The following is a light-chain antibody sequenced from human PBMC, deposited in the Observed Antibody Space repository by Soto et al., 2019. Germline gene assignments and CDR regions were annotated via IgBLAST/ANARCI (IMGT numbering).Light chain of an antibody. J-gene: IGLJ3*02. CDR1: NSNIGTYT. V-gene: IGLV1-44*01. CDR3: AAWDDSLNGGV. CDR2: SSD. Sequence: QLVLTQPPSASGAPGQRVTISCSGRNSNIGTYTVNWYQQLPGTAPKLLIYSSDQRPSGVPDRFSGSKSGTSASLAISGLQSGDEADYYCAAWDDSLNGGVFGGGTKLTVL.